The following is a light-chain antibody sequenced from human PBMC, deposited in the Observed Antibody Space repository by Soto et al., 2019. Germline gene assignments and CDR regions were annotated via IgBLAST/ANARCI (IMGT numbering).Light chain of an antibody. J-gene: IGLJ1*01. V-gene: IGLV1-47*01. CDR1: SSNIGSNY. CDR2: RNN. CDR3: AAWDDSPSGYV. Sequence: QSVLTQPPSASGTPGQRVTISCSGSSSNIGSNYVYWYQQLPGTAPKLLIYRNNQRPSGVPDRFSGSKSGTSASLAISGLRSEDEADYYCAAWDDSPSGYVFGTGTKV.